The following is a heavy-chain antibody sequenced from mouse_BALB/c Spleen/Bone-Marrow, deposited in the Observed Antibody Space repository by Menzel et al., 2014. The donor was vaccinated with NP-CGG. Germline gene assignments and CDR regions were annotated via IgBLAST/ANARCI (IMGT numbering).Heavy chain of an antibody. D-gene: IGHD2-1*01. CDR1: GCTFTSYW. CDR3: ARKGYGNYHYYAMDY. Sequence: CGAELAKPGASVKMSCKASGCTFTSYWMYWIKQRPGQGLEWIGYINPSTGYTEYNQKFKDKATLTADKSSNTAYMQLSSLTSEDSAVYYCARKGYGNYHYYAMDYWGQGTSVTVSS. J-gene: IGHJ4*01. V-gene: IGHV1-7*01. CDR2: INPSTGYT.